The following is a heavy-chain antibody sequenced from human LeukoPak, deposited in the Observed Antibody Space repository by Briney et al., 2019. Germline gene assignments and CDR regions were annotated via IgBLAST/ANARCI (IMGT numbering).Heavy chain of an antibody. CDR3: ARGVSGWYYYYYYMDV. CDR1: GFTFSSYW. D-gene: IGHD6-19*01. CDR2: IKQDGSEK. Sequence: PGGSLRLSCAASGFTFSSYWMSWVRQAPGKGLEWVAYIKQDGSEKYYVDSVKGRFTISRDNAKNSLYLQMSSLRAEDTAVYYCARGVSGWYYYYYYMDVWGKGTTVTVSS. J-gene: IGHJ6*03. V-gene: IGHV3-7*01.